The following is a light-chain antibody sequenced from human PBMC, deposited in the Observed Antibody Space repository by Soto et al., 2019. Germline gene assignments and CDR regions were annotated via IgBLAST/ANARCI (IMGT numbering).Light chain of an antibody. CDR1: SSDVGSYNL. CDR2: EVS. Sequence: QSALTPPASVSGSPVQSITISCTGTSSDVGSYNLVSWYQQHPGKAPKLMIYEVSKRPSGVSNRFSGSKSGNTASLTISGLQAEDEADYYCCSYAGSKVFGGSTKLTLL. V-gene: IGLV2-23*02. J-gene: IGLJ2*01. CDR3: CSYAGSKV.